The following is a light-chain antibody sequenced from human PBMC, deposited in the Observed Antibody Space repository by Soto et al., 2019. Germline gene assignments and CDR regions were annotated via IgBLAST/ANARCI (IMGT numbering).Light chain of an antibody. CDR3: QQYNNWPRT. J-gene: IGKJ1*01. CDR1: QTVISS. CDR2: GAS. Sequence: EIVLTQSPATLSLSPGERATLSCRASQTVISSLAWYHQKPCQAPRLLIYGASTRATGIPARFSGSGSGTEFTLTINSLQSEDFAVYYCQQYNNWPRTFGQGTKV. V-gene: IGKV3-15*01.